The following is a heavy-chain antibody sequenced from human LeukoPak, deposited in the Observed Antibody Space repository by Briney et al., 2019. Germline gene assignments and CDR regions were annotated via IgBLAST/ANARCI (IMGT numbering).Heavy chain of an antibody. J-gene: IGHJ4*02. CDR2: ISNDGSNK. V-gene: IGHV3-30*18. CDR1: GFTLSSDG. D-gene: IGHD3-22*01. Sequence: GGSLRLSCAASGFTLSSDGMHWVRQAPGKGLEWVADISNDGSNKYYTDSMKGRFTISRDNSKNTLYLQMNSLRAEDTAVYYCAKALYNYYDSSGPFDYWGQGTLVTVSS. CDR3: AKALYNYYDSSGPFDY.